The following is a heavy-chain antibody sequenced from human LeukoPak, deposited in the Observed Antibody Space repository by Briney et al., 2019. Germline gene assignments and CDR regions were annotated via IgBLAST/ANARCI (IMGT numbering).Heavy chain of an antibody. CDR3: AKVETAAAATLRGFDY. J-gene: IGHJ4*02. Sequence: GGSLRLSCAASGFTFSSYAMSWVRQASGKGLEWVSSIGGSGGSTYYADSVKGRFTISRDNSKNTLYLQMNSLRAEDTAVYYCAKVETAAAATLRGFDYWGQGTLVTGSS. CDR2: IGGSGGST. CDR1: GFTFSSYA. V-gene: IGHV3-23*01. D-gene: IGHD6-13*01.